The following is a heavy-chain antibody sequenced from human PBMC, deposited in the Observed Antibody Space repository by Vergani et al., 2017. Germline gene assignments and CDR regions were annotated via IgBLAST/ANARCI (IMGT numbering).Heavy chain of an antibody. V-gene: IGHV4-38-2*01. D-gene: IGHD3-9*01. CDR2: IYRTGRT. CDR1: GFSIDNGYY. J-gene: IGHJ4*02. Sequence: QVQLQESGPGLVKPSETLSLTCAVSGFSIDNGYYWDWIRQPPGKGLEWIGSIYRTGRTRFNPSLKSRVTISVDTSNNHFSLRLNSLTAAGTAVYYCARRSGIVYDIYRGTQSFFDFWGQGALVTVAS. CDR3: ARRSGIVYDIYRGTQSFFDF.